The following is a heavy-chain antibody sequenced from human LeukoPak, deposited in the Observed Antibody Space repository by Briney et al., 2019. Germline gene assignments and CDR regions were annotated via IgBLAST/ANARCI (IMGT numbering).Heavy chain of an antibody. CDR2: INHSGST. Sequence: PSETLSLTCAVYVGSFSGYYWSWIRQPPGKGLEWIGEINHSGSTNYNPSLKSRVTISVDTSKNQFSLKLSSVTAADTAVYYCARGFPYYYDSSGYWGQGTLVTVSS. D-gene: IGHD3-22*01. V-gene: IGHV4-34*01. CDR1: VGSFSGYY. CDR3: ARGFPYYYDSSGY. J-gene: IGHJ4*02.